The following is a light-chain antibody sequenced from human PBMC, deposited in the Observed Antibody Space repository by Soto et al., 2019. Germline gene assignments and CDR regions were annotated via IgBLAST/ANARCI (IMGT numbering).Light chain of an antibody. CDR3: PHRRDT. Sequence: EIVLTQSPATLSLSPGERATLSCRASQSVSSYLAWYQQKPGQAPRLLIYDASNRATGIPARFSGSGSGTDFTLTISSLEPEDFAASYSPHRRDTFRQGTRLEIK. V-gene: IGKV3-11*01. CDR1: QSVSSY. CDR2: DAS. J-gene: IGKJ5*01.